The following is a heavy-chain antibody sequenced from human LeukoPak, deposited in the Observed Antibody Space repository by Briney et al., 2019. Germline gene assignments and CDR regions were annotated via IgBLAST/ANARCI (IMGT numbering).Heavy chain of an antibody. CDR3: TRNWGSENWFDP. J-gene: IGHJ5*02. Sequence: PGGSLRLSCAASGFTVSSNYMTWVRQAPGKGLEWVSVIYSGGSTYYADSVKGRFTISRDNSKNTLYLQMNSLRAEDTAVYYCTRNWGSENWFDPWGQGTLVTVSS. D-gene: IGHD7-27*01. CDR1: GFTVSSNY. CDR2: IYSGGST. V-gene: IGHV3-53*01.